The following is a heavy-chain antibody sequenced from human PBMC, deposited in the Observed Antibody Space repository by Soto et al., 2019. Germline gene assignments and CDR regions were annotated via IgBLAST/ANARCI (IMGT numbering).Heavy chain of an antibody. CDR3: AKDPYLYFDWLPPRSVIDF. CDR1: GFTVSSNY. Sequence: PGGSLRLCCAASGFTVSSNYMSWVRQAPGKGLEWVAVIYNGGSTYYADSVKGRFTISRDNSKNTLYLQMNSLRAEDTAVYYCAKDPYLYFDWLPPRSVIDFWGQRSSDTGSS. J-gene: IGHJ6*02. V-gene: IGHV3-66*01. D-gene: IGHD3-9*01. CDR2: IYNGGST.